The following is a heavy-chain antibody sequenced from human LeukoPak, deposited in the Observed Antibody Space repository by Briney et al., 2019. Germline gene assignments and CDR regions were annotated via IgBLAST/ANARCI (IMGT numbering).Heavy chain of an antibody. CDR2: IKQDGSEK. Sequence: GGSLTLSCAASGFTFSSYWMSWVRQAPGKGLEWVANIKQDGSEKYYVDSVKGRLTISRDNAKNSLYLQMNSLRAEDTAVYYCARVLHYGDYLDYYHYYMDVWGKGTTVTVSS. CDR3: ARVLHYGDYLDYYHYYMDV. V-gene: IGHV3-7*01. CDR1: GFTFSSYW. D-gene: IGHD4-17*01. J-gene: IGHJ6*03.